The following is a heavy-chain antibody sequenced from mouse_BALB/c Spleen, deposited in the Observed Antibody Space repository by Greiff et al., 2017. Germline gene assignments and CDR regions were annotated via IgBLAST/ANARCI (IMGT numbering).Heavy chain of an antibody. J-gene: IGHJ4*01. CDR2: IDPANGNT. CDR3: AREGTIGLPYAMDY. V-gene: IGHV14-3*02. D-gene: IGHD2-14*01. CDR1: GFNIKDTY. Sequence: VQLQQSGAELVKPGASVKLSCTASGFNIKDTYMHWVKQRPEQGLEWIGRIDPANGNTKYDPKFQGKATITADTSSNTAYLQLSSLTSEDTAVYYCAREGTIGLPYAMDYWGQGTSVTVSS.